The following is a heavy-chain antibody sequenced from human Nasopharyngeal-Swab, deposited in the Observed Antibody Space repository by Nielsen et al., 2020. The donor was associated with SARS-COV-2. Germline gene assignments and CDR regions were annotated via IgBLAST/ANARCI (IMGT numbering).Heavy chain of an antibody. D-gene: IGHD3-22*01. CDR2: ISYDGSNK. CDR1: GFTFSGYD. V-gene: IGHV3-30*03. Sequence: GGSLRLSCAASGFTFSGYDFHWVRQTPGKGLEWVAVISYDGSNKYYADSVKGRFTISRDNYKNTLYLQMNSLRAEDTAVYYCARDAYYYDKSGYYAATYYFDYWGQGTLVTVSS. J-gene: IGHJ4*02. CDR3: ARDAYYYDKSGYYAATYYFDY.